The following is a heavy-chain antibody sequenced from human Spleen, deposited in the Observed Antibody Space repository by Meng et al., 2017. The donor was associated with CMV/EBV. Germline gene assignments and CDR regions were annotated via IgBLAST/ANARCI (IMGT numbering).Heavy chain of an antibody. CDR1: GGSISGSSYY. CDR3: SRGIAAVEN. J-gene: IGHJ4*02. D-gene: IGHD6-13*01. CDR2: IYYSGST. Sequence: GSLRLSCGVSGGSISGSSYYWGWVRQPPGKGLEWIGSIYYSGSTYYNPSLKSRVTISVDTSKNQLSLRLNSVTAADTAIYYCSRGIAAVENWGQGTLVTVSS. V-gene: IGHV4-39*07.